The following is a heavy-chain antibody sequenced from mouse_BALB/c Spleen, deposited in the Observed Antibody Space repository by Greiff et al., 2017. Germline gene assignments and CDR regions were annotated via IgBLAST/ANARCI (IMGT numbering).Heavy chain of an antibody. Sequence: VQLKESGAELVRPGASVTLSCKASGYTFTSYVMHWVKQKPGQGLEWIGYINPYNDGTKYNEKFKGKATLTSDKSSSTAYMELSSLTSEDSAVYYCARRPLIYEGMAYWGQGTLVTVSA. D-gene: IGHD2-3*01. CDR2: INPYNDGT. V-gene: IGHV1-14*01. J-gene: IGHJ3*01. CDR3: ARRPLIYEGMAY. CDR1: GYTFTSYV.